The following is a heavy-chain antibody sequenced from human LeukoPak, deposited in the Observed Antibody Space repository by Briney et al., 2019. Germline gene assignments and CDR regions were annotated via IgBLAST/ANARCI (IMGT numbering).Heavy chain of an antibody. CDR3: ARDPIEGTTGTVDAFDI. CDR2: INPNSGGT. J-gene: IGHJ3*02. D-gene: IGHD1-1*01. CDR1: GYTFTGYY. Sequence: ASVKVSCKASGYTFTGYYMHWVRQAPGQGLEWMVWINPNSGGTNYAQKFQGRVTMTRDTSISTAYMELSRLRSDDTAVYYCARDPIEGTTGTVDAFDIWGQGTMVTVSS. V-gene: IGHV1-2*02.